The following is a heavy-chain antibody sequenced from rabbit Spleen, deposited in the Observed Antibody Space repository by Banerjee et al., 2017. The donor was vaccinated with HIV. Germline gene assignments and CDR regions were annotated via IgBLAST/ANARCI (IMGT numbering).Heavy chain of an antibody. CDR3: VRDRANIGGDYGPYYFDL. CDR2: IDPLFGNT. V-gene: IGHV1S47*01. D-gene: IGHD2-1*01. Sequence: QEQLVESGGGLVQPGGSLKLSCKASGFDFSGYGMSWVRQAPGKGLEWIGYIDPLFGNTYYASWVTGRFAISSHNAQNPLYLQLNSLTAADTATYFCVRDRANIGGDYGPYYFDLWGPGTLVTVS. CDR1: GFDFSGYG. J-gene: IGHJ4*01.